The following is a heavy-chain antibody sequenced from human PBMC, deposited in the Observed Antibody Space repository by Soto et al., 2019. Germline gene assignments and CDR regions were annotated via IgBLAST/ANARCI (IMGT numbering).Heavy chain of an antibody. J-gene: IGHJ4*02. V-gene: IGHV3-23*01. Sequence: EVQLLESGGGLVQPGGSLRLSCAASGFTFNNYAMSWVRQSPGKGLEWVSVITGNGVYTYYADSVKVRFTISRDSSRNTLYLEMNSLRVEDSAHYYCAKLRGAYCSGDCYVDFWGQGTLVTVSS. CDR3: AKLRGAYCSGDCYVDF. CDR2: ITGNGVYT. D-gene: IGHD2-21*02. CDR1: GFTFNNYA.